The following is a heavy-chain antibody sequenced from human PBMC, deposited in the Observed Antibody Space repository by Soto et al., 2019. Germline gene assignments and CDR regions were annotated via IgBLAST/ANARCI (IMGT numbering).Heavy chain of an antibody. CDR3: ARGDCKTSCYICF. J-gene: IGHJ4*02. V-gene: IGHV3-48*03. CDR1: GFGFSNYE. D-gene: IGHD2-2*02. Sequence: EVQLVESGGGLVQPGGYLRLSCAASGFGFSNYEMNWVRQAPGKGLEWVSYITSSGGATMYADSVKGRFTISRDNAKDSLYLQMNSLRVEDTAVYYCARGDCKTSCYICFWGQGALVTVSS. CDR2: ITSSGGAT.